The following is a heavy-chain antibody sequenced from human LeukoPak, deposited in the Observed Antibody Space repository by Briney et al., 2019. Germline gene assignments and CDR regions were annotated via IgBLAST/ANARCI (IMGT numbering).Heavy chain of an antibody. CDR1: GFILSRFP. CDR2: ISHDGCYK. J-gene: IGHJ2*01. D-gene: IGHD2-21*01. CDR3: ARSVIPGRWYFDL. V-gene: IGHV3-30*04. Sequence: GGSLTLLCAVSGFILSRFPVLGVRRAPAKGVEWVAAISHDGCYKYRGHCVKDRFTISRDNPMHALYLQMNGLRPDDTAVYYCARSVIPGRWYFDLWGRGPLVTVSS.